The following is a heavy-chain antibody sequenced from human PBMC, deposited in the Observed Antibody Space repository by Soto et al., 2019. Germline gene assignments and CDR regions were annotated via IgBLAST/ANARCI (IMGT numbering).Heavy chain of an antibody. CDR2: INSDGSST. CDR1: GFTFSSYW. D-gene: IGHD6-6*01. CDR3: ARTIYSSSKPFDY. V-gene: IGHV3-74*01. Sequence: GGSLRLSCAASGFTFSSYWMHWVRQAPGKGLVWVSRINSDGSSTSYADSVKGRFTISRDNAKNTLYLQMNSLRAEDTAVYYCARTIYSSSKPFDYWGQGTLVTVSS. J-gene: IGHJ4*02.